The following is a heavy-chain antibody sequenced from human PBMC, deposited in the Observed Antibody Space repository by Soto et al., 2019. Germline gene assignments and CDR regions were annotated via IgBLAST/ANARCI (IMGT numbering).Heavy chain of an antibody. Sequence: XXVKVSCKASGGTFSSYAISWVRQAPGQGLEWMGGIIPIFGTANYAQKFQGRVTITADESTSTAYMELSSLRSEDTAVYYCARVRDITMIVVNAFDIWGQGTMVTVSS. CDR1: GGTFSSYA. J-gene: IGHJ3*02. CDR3: ARVRDITMIVVNAFDI. V-gene: IGHV1-69*13. D-gene: IGHD3-22*01. CDR2: IIPIFGTA.